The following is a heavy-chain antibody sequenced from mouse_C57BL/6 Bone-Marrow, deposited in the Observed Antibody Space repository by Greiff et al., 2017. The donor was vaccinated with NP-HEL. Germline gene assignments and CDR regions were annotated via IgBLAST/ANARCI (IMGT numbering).Heavy chain of an antibody. CDR2: INYDGSST. CDR3: ARPYYAYDGRYYFDY. CDR1: GFTFSDYY. J-gene: IGHJ2*01. D-gene: IGHD2-9*01. Sequence: EVKLMESEGGLVQPGSSMKLSCTASGFTFSDYYMAWVRQVPEKGLEWVANINYDGSSTYYLDSLKSRFIISRDNAKNILYLQMSSLKSEDTATYYCARPYYAYDGRYYFDYWGQGTTLTVSS. V-gene: IGHV5-16*01.